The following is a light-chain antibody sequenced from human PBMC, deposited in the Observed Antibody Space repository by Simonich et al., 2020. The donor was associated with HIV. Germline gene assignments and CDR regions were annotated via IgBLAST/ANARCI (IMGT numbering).Light chain of an antibody. V-gene: IGKV3-15*01. J-gene: IGKJ2*01. Sequence: EIVMTQSPVTLSVSPGERATLSCRASQSISSNLACYQQKPGQAPRLLIYGASTRATGIPARFSASGSGTEFTLTITSLQSEDFAVYYCQQYKYWYTFGQGTKLEIK. CDR3: QQYKYWYT. CDR1: QSISSN. CDR2: GAS.